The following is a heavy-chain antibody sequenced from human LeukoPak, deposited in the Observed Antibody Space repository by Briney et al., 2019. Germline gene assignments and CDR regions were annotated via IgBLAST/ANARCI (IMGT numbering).Heavy chain of an antibody. CDR3: AELGITMIGGV. Sequence: GGSLRLSCAASGFTFSDYWMTWLRQAPGKGLEWVANIRRDGSQKNYADSVKGRFTISRDNAKNSLYLQMNSLRAEDTAVYYCAELGITMIGGVWGKGTTVTISS. D-gene: IGHD3-10*02. J-gene: IGHJ6*04. CDR1: GFTFSDYW. CDR2: IRRDGSQK. V-gene: IGHV3-7*01.